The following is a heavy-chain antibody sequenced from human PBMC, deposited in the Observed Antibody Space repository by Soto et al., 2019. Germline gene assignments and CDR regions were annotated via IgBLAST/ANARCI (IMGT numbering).Heavy chain of an antibody. J-gene: IGHJ4*02. CDR3: ARHLGPTVPSY. CDR1: GDSISSGSAY. D-gene: IGHD1-26*01. V-gene: IGHV4-39*01. Sequence: QLQLQESGPGLVKPSETLSLTCTVSGDSISSGSAYWGWVRQPPGKGLEWIGSFYYSGNTHYNPSRKSGATIPVDTSKNQFSLKLSSVTATDRAVYYCARHLGPTVPSYWGQGTLVTVSS. CDR2: FYYSGNT.